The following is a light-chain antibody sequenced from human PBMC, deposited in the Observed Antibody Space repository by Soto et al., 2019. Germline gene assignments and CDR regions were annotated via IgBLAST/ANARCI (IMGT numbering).Light chain of an antibody. CDR2: GAS. CDR1: QSVSSN. CDR3: QQYGSSTIT. Sequence: EIVMTQSPATLSVSPGERATLXXXASQSVSSNLAWYQQKPGQAPRLLIYGASTRATGIPDRFSGSGSGTDFTLTISRLEPEDFAVYYCQQYGSSTITFGQGTRLEI. J-gene: IGKJ5*01. V-gene: IGKV3-20*01.